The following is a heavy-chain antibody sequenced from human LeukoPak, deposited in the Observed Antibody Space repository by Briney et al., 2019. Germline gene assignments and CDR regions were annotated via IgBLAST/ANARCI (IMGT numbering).Heavy chain of an antibody. V-gene: IGHV3-23*01. J-gene: IGHJ4*02. CDR2: ISGSGGST. CDR3: AKEITMVRGVPGPPYYFDY. CDR1: GFTFSSYA. Sequence: GGSLRLSCAASGFTFSSYAMSWVRQAPGKGLEWVSAISGSGGSTYYADSVKGRFTISRDNSKNTLYLQMNSLRAEDTAVYYCAKEITMVRGVPGPPYYFDYWGQGTLVTVSS. D-gene: IGHD3-10*01.